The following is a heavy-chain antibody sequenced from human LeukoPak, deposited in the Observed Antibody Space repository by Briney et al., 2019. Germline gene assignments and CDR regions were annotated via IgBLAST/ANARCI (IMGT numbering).Heavy chain of an antibody. CDR3: ARDGRFLEWLPAGY. V-gene: IGHV3-20*04. CDR2: INWNGGST. Sequence: GGSLRLSGAASGFTFDDYGMSWVRQAPGKGLEWVSGINWNGGSTGYADSVKGRFTISRDNAKNSLYLQMNSLRAEDTALYYCARDGRFLEWLPAGYWGQGTLVTVS. J-gene: IGHJ4*02. D-gene: IGHD3-3*01. CDR1: GFTFDDYG.